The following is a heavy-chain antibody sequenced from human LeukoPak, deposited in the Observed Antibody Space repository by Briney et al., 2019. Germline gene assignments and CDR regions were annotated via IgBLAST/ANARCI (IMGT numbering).Heavy chain of an antibody. V-gene: IGHV4-59*05. CDR1: GGSISSYY. Sequence: SETLSLTCTVSGGSISSYYWSWIRQPPGKGLEWIGSIYYSGSTYYNPSLKSRVTISVDTSKNQFSLKLSSVTAADTAVYYCASRRRLGYYYDHWGQGTLVTVSS. D-gene: IGHD3-16*01. CDR2: IYYSGST. J-gene: IGHJ4*02. CDR3: ASRRRLGYYYDH.